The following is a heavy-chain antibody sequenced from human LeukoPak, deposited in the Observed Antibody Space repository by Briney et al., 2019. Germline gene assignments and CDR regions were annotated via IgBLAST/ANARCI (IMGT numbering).Heavy chain of an antibody. D-gene: IGHD3-22*01. CDR1: GGSISSSSYY. CDR2: IYYSGST. V-gene: IGHV4-39*01. CDR3: ARHTYDSSGSIDY. Sequence: SETLSLTCTVSGGSISSSSYYWGWIRQPPGKGLEWIGSIYYSGSTYYNPSLKSRVTISVDTSKNQFSLKLSSVTAADTAVYYCARHTYDSSGSIDYWGQGTLVTVSS. J-gene: IGHJ4*02.